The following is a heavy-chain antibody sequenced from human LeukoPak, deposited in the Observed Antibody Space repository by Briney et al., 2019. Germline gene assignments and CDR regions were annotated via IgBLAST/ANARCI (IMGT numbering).Heavy chain of an antibody. Sequence: PSETLSLTCTVSGGSISSYYWSWIRQPPGKGLEWIGYIYYSGSTNYNPSLKSRVTISVDTSKNQFSLKLSSVTAADTAVYYCARVTWQNYYYAFDIWGQGTMVTVSS. J-gene: IGHJ3*02. CDR1: GGSISSYY. D-gene: IGHD1-26*01. CDR2: IYYSGST. CDR3: ARVTWQNYYYAFDI. V-gene: IGHV4-59*12.